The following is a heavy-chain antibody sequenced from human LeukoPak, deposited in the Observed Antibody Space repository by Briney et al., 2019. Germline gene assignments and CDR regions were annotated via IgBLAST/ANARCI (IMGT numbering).Heavy chain of an antibody. CDR1: GYDFIIYG. Sequence: GASVKVSCKASGYDFIIYGISWVRQAPGQGLEWMGWRSIYNGNTDYKLQGRVTMTTDTSTSTAYMEVRSLRSDDTAVYYCARGGPFPSGSSSREYYLDYWGQGTLVTVSS. D-gene: IGHD6-6*01. CDR2: RSIYNGNT. J-gene: IGHJ4*02. CDR3: ARGGPFPSGSSSREYYLDY. V-gene: IGHV1-18*01.